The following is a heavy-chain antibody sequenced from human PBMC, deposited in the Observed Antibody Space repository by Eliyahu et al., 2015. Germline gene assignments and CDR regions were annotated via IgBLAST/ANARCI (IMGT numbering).Heavy chain of an antibody. Sequence: EVQLVQSGAEVKKPGESLRISCXGSGXSFTXXWISWVRQMPGKGLEWMGKINPFDSDIDYSPSFQGHVIISADKSISATYLQWNSLRASDNAIYYCARGVQGYYYYMDVWGKGTTVTVSS. CDR1: GXSFTXXW. V-gene: IGHV5-10-1*03. CDR2: INPFDSDI. J-gene: IGHJ6*03. CDR3: ARGVQGYYYYMDV.